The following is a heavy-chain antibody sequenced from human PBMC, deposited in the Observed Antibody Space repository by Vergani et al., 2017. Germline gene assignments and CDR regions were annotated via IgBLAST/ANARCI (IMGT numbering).Heavy chain of an antibody. CDR1: GGSLSGYY. CDR2: VEDSGYF. J-gene: IGHJ4*02. D-gene: IGHD1-14*01. V-gene: IGHV4-59*01. CDR3: VRSIVSRNPPDYFDN. Sequence: QVHLQESGPGLVRPSETLSLTCTVSGGSLSGYYWNWIRQTPGEGLEWIGYVEDSGYFNYNPSLKTRVSMSSYTSNNQFSLMLSSVTVADTAVYYCVRSIVSRNPPDYFDNWGQGTLVTVSS.